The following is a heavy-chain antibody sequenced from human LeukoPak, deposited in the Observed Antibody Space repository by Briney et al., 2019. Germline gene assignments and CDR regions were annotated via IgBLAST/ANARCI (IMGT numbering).Heavy chain of an antibody. CDR3: AGTYSSSWSYYYYYGMDV. Sequence: GGSLRLSCAASGFTFSSYEMKRGRQAPGKGLEWVSYISSSGSTIYYADSVKGRFTISRDNAKNSLYLQMNSLRAEDTAVYYCAGTYSSSWSYYYYYGMDVWGQGTTVTVSS. J-gene: IGHJ6*02. CDR1: GFTFSSYE. D-gene: IGHD6-13*01. V-gene: IGHV3-48*03. CDR2: ISSSGSTI.